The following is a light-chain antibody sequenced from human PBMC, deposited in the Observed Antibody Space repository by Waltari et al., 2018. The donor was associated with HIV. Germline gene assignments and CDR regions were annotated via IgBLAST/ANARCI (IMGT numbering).Light chain of an antibody. CDR3: AAWDDSLSGWV. J-gene: IGLJ3*02. Sequence: QSVLTQPPSTSGSPGQWVPISSSVSSTNIGSKAVYGYQQLPGPAPKLLIYRNNQRPSGVPDRFSGSKSGTSASLAISGLRSEDEADYYCAAWDDSLSGWVFGGGTKLTVL. CDR1: STNIGSKA. CDR2: RNN. V-gene: IGLV1-47*01.